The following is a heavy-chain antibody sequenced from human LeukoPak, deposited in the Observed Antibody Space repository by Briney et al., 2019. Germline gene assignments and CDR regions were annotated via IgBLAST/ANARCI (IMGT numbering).Heavy chain of an antibody. Sequence: SETLSLTPMHSLGSISSYYWSWIPQTARKGLEWIGRIYTSGSTNYNSSLKSRVTISVDKSKNQFSLKLSSVTAADTAVYYCARERGYSSSWTDYYYYMDVWGKGTTVTVSS. V-gene: IGHV4-4*07. D-gene: IGHD6-13*01. CDR2: IYTSGST. J-gene: IGHJ6*03. CDR1: LGSISSYY. CDR3: ARERGYSSSWTDYYYYMDV.